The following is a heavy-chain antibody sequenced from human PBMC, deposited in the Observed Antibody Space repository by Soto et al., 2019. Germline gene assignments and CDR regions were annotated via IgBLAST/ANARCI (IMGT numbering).Heavy chain of an antibody. D-gene: IGHD2-15*01. Sequence: GGSLRLSCAASGFTFSGSAMHWVRQASGKGLEWVGRIRSKANSYATAYAASVKGRFTISRDDSKNTAYLQMNSLKTEDTAVYYCTSWFRGYCSGGSCTAPRPLDYWGQGTLVTVSS. V-gene: IGHV3-73*01. CDR1: GFTFSGSA. CDR2: IRSKANSYAT. J-gene: IGHJ4*02. CDR3: TSWFRGYCSGGSCTAPRPLDY.